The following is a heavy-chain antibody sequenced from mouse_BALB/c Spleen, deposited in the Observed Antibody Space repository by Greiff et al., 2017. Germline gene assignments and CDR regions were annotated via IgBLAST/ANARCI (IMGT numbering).Heavy chain of an antibody. J-gene: IGHJ3*01. CDR1: GFTFSSYA. Sequence: DVKLVESGGGLVKPGGSLKLSCAASGFTFSSYAMSWVRQTPEKRLEWVATISSGGSYTYYPDSVKGRFTISRDNAKNTLYLQMSSLRSEDTAMYYCARDYGYDGPFAYWGQGTLVTVSA. D-gene: IGHD2-2*01. V-gene: IGHV5-9-3*01. CDR2: ISSGGSYT. CDR3: ARDYGYDGPFAY.